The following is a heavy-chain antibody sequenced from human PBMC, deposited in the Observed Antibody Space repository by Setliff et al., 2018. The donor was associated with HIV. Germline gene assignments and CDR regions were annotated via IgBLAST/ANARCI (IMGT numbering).Heavy chain of an antibody. J-gene: IGHJ5*02. CDR3: ARTKGGSKHGSFWDS. D-gene: IGHD3-10*01. Sequence: PSETLSLTCTVSGGSISSGGPGYYWGWVRQPPGGGLEWIGSVYYSGSTYYNPSLRSRVTISVDTSKNQLSLRLTSMAAADTAIYYCARTKGGSKHGSFWDSWGQGILVTVSS. V-gene: IGHV4-39*07. CDR2: VYYSGST. CDR1: GGSISSGGPGYY.